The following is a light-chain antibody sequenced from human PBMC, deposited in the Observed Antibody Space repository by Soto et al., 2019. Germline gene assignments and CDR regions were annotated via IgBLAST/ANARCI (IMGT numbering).Light chain of an antibody. J-gene: IGLJ2*01. Sequence: QSALTQPPSVSGSPGQSVTISCIGTSSDVGTYDRVSWYQAPPGTAPKLIIYEVHYRPSGVPDRFSGSKSGNTASLTISGLQAEDEADYYCSSYAASTTLLFGGGTQLT. V-gene: IGLV2-18*02. CDR2: EVH. CDR3: SSYAASTTLL. CDR1: SSDVGTYDR.